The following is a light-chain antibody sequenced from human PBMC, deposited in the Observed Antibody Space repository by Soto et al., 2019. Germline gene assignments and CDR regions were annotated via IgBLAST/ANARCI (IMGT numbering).Light chain of an antibody. V-gene: IGKV1-5*03. CDR1: QSISNW. CDR3: QPHYGYRT. CDR2: KAS. J-gene: IGKJ1*01. Sequence: DIQMTQSPSTLSASVGDRVTITCRASQSISNWLAWYQQKPGEAPKLLIYKASSLESGVPSRFSGSGSGTDFTLTISSLQPDDFATYYCQPHYGYRTFGQGNKVEIK.